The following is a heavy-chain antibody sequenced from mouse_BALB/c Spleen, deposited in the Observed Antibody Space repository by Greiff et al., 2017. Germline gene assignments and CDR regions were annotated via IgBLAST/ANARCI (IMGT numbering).Heavy chain of an antibody. V-gene: IGHV3-6*02. D-gene: IGHD2-14*01. J-gene: IGHJ4*01. Sequence: EVQLQQSGPGLVKPSQSLSLTCSVTGYSITSGYYWNWIRQFPGNQLEWMGYISYDGSNNYNPSLINRISITRDTSKNQFFLKLNSVTTEDTATYYCASRGYGGYAMDYWGQGTSVTVSS. CDR2: ISYDGSN. CDR1: GYSITSGYY. CDR3: ASRGYGGYAMDY.